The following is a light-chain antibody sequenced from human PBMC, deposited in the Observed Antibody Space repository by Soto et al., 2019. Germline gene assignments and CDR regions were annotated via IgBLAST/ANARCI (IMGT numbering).Light chain of an antibody. V-gene: IGKV3-20*01. J-gene: IGKJ5*01. CDR3: QQYGSSEII. CDR2: GTS. Sequence: VFTQSPGTLSLSPLERPTLSRRASQTLKSYSLAWYQQKAGQAPRLLIYGTSTRATCIPDRFSGSGSGTDFTLTITRLEPEDFAVFYCQQYGSSEIIFGQGTRLEIK. CDR1: QTLKSYS.